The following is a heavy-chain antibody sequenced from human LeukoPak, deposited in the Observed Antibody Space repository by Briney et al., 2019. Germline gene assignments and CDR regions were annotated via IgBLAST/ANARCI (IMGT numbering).Heavy chain of an antibody. J-gene: IGHJ4*02. CDR3: ARVGSSGSGFDY. D-gene: IGHD3-22*01. CDR1: GFTFSSYG. Sequence: GGSLRLSCAASGFTFSSYGMHWVRQAPGKGLEWVAVISYDGSNKYYADSVKGRFTISRDNSKNTLYLQMNSLRAEDTAVYYCARVGSSGSGFDYWGQGTLVTVSS. V-gene: IGHV3-30*03. CDR2: ISYDGSNK.